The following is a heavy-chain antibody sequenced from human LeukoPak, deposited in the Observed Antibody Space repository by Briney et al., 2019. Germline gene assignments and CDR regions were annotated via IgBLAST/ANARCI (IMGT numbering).Heavy chain of an antibody. CDR2: IKSKKDGGTT. V-gene: IGHV3-15*07. CDR3: TQGSGFYYDY. CDR1: GFIFADTW. J-gene: IGHJ4*02. Sequence: GGSLRLSCAASGFIFADTWMNWVRQAPGKGLEWVGRIKSKKDGGTTEFAAPVRGRFTISRDDSQNTLYLQMNSLTSDDTAVYYCTQGSGFYYDYWGQGTLVTVSS. D-gene: IGHD3-22*01.